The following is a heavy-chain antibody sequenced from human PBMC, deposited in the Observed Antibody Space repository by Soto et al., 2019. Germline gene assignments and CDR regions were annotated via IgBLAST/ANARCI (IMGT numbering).Heavy chain of an antibody. CDR2: INAGNGNT. CDR1: GYTLTSYA. Sequence: ASVKVSCKASGYTLTSYAMHWVRQATGQRLEWMGWINAGNGNTKYSQKFQGRVTITRDTSASTAYMELSSLRSEDTAVYYCARDGLGGGSYYYYYMDVWGKGTTVTVSS. J-gene: IGHJ6*03. D-gene: IGHD3-16*01. CDR3: ARDGLGGGSYYYYYMDV. V-gene: IGHV1-3*01.